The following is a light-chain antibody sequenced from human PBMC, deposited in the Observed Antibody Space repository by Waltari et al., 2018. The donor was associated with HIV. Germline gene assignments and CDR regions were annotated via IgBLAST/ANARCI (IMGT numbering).Light chain of an antibody. Sequence: DIRMTQSPSSLSASVGDRVTITCRATQDIGDSLAWYQQRPGQGPKLLIYRASTLHSGVPSRFTGSGSGTYFTRSITSLQPEDVATYFCQKYNNAPHTFGQGTKVEI. V-gene: IGKV1-27*01. CDR2: RAS. CDR3: QKYNNAPHT. CDR1: QDIGDS. J-gene: IGKJ1*01.